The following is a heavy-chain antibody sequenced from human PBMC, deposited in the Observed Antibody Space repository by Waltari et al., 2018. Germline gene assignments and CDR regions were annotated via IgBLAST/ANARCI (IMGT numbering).Heavy chain of an antibody. Sequence: QVQLVQSGVEVKKPGASVRVSCEASGYTFINYYMHWVRQAPGQGLEWMGWINPNSGGTNYAQKVQGRVTMTRDTSLRTAYMDLRRMRSDETAVYYGARERNEYSGLYVDYWGQGSLVTVSS. CDR2: INPNSGGT. CDR3: ARERNEYSGLYVDY. J-gene: IGHJ4*02. CDR1: GYTFINYY. V-gene: IGHV1-2*02. D-gene: IGHD6-6*01.